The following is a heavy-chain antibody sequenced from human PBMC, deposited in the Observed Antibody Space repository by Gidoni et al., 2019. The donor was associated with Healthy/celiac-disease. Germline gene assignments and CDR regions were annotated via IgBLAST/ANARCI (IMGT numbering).Heavy chain of an antibody. CDR3: AKDQMITFGGVIAGLDY. J-gene: IGHJ4*02. D-gene: IGHD3-16*02. V-gene: IGHV3-30*18. CDR2: ISYDGSNK. CDR1: VFTFSSYG. Sequence: QVQLVESGGGVVQPGRSLRLSCAASVFTFSSYGMHWVRQAPGKGLEWVAVISYDGSNKYYADSVKGRFTISRDNSKNTLYLQMNSLRAEDTAVYYCAKDQMITFGGVIAGLDYWGQGTLVTVSS.